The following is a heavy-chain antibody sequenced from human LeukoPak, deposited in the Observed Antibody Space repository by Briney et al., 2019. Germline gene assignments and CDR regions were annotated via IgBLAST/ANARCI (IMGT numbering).Heavy chain of an antibody. CDR1: GGSISSSSYY. CDR3: ARAERASSHI. Sequence: PSETLSLTCTVSGGSISSSSYYWGWIRQPPGKGLEWIGSIYYSGSTYYNPSLKSRDTISVDTSKNQFSLKLSSVTAADTGVYFCARAERASSHIWGQGTMVTVSS. J-gene: IGHJ3*02. V-gene: IGHV4-39*07. CDR2: IYYSGST.